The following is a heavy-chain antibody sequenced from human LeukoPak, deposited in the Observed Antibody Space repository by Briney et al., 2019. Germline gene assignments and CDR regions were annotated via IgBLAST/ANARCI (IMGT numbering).Heavy chain of an antibody. CDR3: AKAVGSSGYFSRDAFDI. Sequence: QAGGSLRLSCAPSGFTFSSYAMSWVRQAPGKALEWVAVISGGGSGTYYADSVRGRFTISRDNSKNTVYLQMNSLRAEDTAIYYCAKAVGSSGYFSRDAFDIWGQGTMVTVSS. CDR2: ISGGGSGT. V-gene: IGHV3-23*01. CDR1: GFTFSSYA. D-gene: IGHD3-22*01. J-gene: IGHJ3*02.